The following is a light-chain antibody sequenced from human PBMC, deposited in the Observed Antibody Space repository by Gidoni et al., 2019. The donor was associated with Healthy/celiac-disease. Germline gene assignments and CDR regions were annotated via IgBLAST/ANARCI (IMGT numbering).Light chain of an antibody. CDR2: KAS. V-gene: IGKV1-5*03. J-gene: IGKJ4*01. CDR1: KSISSW. Sequence: DIQMTQSPSTLSASVGDRVTSTCRASKSISSWLAWYQQKPGKAPKLLIYKASSLESGVPSRFSGSGSGTEFTLTISSLQPDDFATYYCQQYNSYLLTFGGGTKVEIK. CDR3: QQYNSYLLT.